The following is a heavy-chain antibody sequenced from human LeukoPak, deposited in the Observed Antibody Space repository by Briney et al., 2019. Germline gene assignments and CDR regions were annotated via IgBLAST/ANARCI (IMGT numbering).Heavy chain of an antibody. Sequence: PSETLSLTCTVSGGSISSYHWSWIRQPPGKGLEWLGYIYYSGSTNYNPSLKSRVTISVDTSKNQFSLKLSSVTAADTAVYYCARAQWELAAFDIWGQGTMVTVSS. CDR1: GGSISSYH. D-gene: IGHD1-26*01. CDR2: IYYSGST. CDR3: ARAQWELAAFDI. J-gene: IGHJ3*02. V-gene: IGHV4-59*01.